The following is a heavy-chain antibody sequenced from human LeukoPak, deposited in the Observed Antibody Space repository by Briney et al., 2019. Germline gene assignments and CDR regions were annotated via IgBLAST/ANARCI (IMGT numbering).Heavy chain of an antibody. D-gene: IGHD2-8*01. CDR2: ISGSGDYT. J-gene: IGHJ4*02. CDR3: AKDGQPSTRSLLCTNGICYQDY. Sequence: GGSLRLSCAASEFTFSSYAMTWVRQAPGKGLEWVSSISGSGDYTYYRDSVKGRFTMSRDNSKNTVYLNMNSLRVEDTAVYYCAKDGQPSTRSLLCTNGICYQDYWGQGTLVTVSS. CDR1: EFTFSSYA. V-gene: IGHV3-23*01.